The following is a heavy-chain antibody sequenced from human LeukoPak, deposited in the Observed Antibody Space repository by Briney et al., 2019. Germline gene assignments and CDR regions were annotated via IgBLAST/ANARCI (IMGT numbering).Heavy chain of an antibody. J-gene: IGHJ6*02. D-gene: IGHD3-10*01. CDR3: ARAPQATRGSFGNYHMDG. CDR1: GFIFRNHA. Sequence: GGSLRLSCAASGFIFRNHAMHYVRQAPGKGLEGVAAISYDEHIKDYEQSVKGRFIISRDNSQNALDLQMNGLGGEDTGVYFCARAPQATRGSFGNYHMDGWGLGTTVTVS. CDR2: ISYDEHIK. V-gene: IGHV3-30*01.